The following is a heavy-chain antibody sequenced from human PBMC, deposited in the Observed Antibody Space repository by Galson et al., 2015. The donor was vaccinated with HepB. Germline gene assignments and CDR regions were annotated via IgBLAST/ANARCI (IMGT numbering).Heavy chain of an antibody. V-gene: IGHV3-23*01. Sequence: SLRLSCAASGSTFSSYAMSWVRQAPGKGLEWVSAISGSGGSTYYADSVKGRFTISRDNSKNTLYLQMNSLRAEDTAVYYCAKAGGSGTFYYYGMDVWGQGTTVTASS. J-gene: IGHJ6*02. CDR2: ISGSGGST. CDR1: GSTFSSYA. CDR3: AKAGGSGTFYYYGMDV. D-gene: IGHD2-2*01.